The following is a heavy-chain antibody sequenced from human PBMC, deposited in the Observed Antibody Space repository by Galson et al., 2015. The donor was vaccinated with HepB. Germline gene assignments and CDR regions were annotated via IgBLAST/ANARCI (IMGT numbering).Heavy chain of an antibody. J-gene: IGHJ3*02. CDR3: VLELKGDGFDI. V-gene: IGHV3-7*01. CDR1: GFTFSSYW. D-gene: IGHD3-3*01. Sequence: SLRLSCAASGFTFSSYWMNWVRQAPGKGLEWVAMIKQDSSEKYYVDSVKGRFTISRDNAKNSLFLQMNSLRAEDTAVYYCVLELKGDGFDIWGQGTMVTVSS. CDR2: IKQDSSEK.